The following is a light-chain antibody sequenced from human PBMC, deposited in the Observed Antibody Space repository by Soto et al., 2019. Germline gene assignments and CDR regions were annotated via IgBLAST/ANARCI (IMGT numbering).Light chain of an antibody. CDR3: CSYAVRDTFFV. CDR2: DVS. J-gene: IGLJ1*01. CDR1: SNDVGAYDY. Sequence: QSVLTQPRSVSGSPGQSVIISCTGTSNDVGAYDYVSWYQQHPGKAPRLVIYDVSKRPSGVPARFSGSKSGNTASLTTSGLQAEDEADYFCCSYAVRDTFFVFGTGTKVTVL. V-gene: IGLV2-11*01.